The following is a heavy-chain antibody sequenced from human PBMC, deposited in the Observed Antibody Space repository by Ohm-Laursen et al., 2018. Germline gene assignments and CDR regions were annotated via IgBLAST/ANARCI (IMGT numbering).Heavy chain of an antibody. CDR3: AKGTDYSNFAN. V-gene: IGHV3-74*03. CDR1: GFPFSGYS. J-gene: IGHJ4*02. CDR2: INGDGSTT. Sequence: SLRLSCSASGFPFSGYSMNWVRQAPGKGLVWVSRINGDGSTTAYADSVKGRFTISKDNAKNTLFLQMNSLRAEDTAVYYCAKGTDYSNFANWGQGTLVTVSS. D-gene: IGHD4-11*01.